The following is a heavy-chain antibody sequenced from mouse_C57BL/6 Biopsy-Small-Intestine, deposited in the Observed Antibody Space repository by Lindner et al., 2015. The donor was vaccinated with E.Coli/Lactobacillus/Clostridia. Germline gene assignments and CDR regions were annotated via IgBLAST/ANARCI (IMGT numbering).Heavy chain of an antibody. CDR1: GFTFTSYG. D-gene: IGHD2-5*01. J-gene: IGHJ4*01. CDR2: IYPSSGNT. CDR3: ARTRYYTNYHAMDY. Sequence: VQLQESGAELARPGASVKLSCKASGFTFTSYGITWVKQGAGQGLEWIGEIYPSSGNTYYNEKFKGKATLTADKSSSTAYMELRSLTSEDSAVYFCARTRYYTNYHAMDYWGQGTSVTVSS. V-gene: IGHV1-81*01.